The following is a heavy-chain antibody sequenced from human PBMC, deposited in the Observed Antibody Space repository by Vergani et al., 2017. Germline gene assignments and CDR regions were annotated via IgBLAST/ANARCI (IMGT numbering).Heavy chain of an antibody. Sequence: EVPLVQSGAEVKKPGESLKISCKGSGYSFTSYWIGWVRQMPGKGLEGMGSIYPGDSDTRDSPSFQGQVTISADKSISTAYLQGSSLKASDTAMYYCARPRGYYDSSGYHTRHFDYWGQGTLVTVSS. V-gene: IGHV5-51*01. CDR1: GYSFTSYW. CDR2: IYPGDSDT. D-gene: IGHD3-22*01. J-gene: IGHJ4*02. CDR3: ARPRGYYDSSGYHTRHFDY.